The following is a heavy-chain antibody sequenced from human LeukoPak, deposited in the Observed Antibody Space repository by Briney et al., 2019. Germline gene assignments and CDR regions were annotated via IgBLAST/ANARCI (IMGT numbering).Heavy chain of an antibody. V-gene: IGHV3-7*01. J-gene: IGHJ4*02. D-gene: IGHD3-9*01. Sequence: PGGSLRLSCVASGFSLRSYTMSSVRQATGKGLEWEAKMKEDGNDIHYVDSVKGRFTICRHNAKNSLCLQMSSLRVGDTAVYYCARGGARYLDSWGQGILVTVSS. CDR3: ARGGARYLDS. CDR1: GFSLRSYT. CDR2: MKEDGNDI.